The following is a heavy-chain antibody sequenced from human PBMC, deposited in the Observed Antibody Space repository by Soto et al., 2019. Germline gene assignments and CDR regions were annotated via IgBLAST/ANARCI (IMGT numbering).Heavy chain of an antibody. D-gene: IGHD3-10*01. V-gene: IGHV4-4*02. CDR1: GGSISSSNW. CDR2: IDHSGST. CDR3: AKMYYFGSGTMNYYYYGMDV. J-gene: IGHJ6*02. Sequence: SETLSLTCAVSGGSISSSNWWSWVRQPPGKGLEWIGEIDHSGSTNYNPSLKSRVTMSGDKSKNQFSLKLSSVTAADTAVYYWAKMYYFGSGTMNYYYYGMDVWGQGTTVTVSS.